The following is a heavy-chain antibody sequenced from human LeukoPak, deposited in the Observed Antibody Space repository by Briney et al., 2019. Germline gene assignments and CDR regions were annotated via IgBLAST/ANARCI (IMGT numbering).Heavy chain of an antibody. CDR1: GFTVSSNY. V-gene: IGHV3-15*01. D-gene: IGHD2-15*01. CDR3: TSAKSLLRY. Sequence: PGGSLRLSCAASGFTVSSNYMSWVRQAPGKGLEWVGRIKNTADGGTIDYAAAVKGRFTISRDDLKKTLYLQMNSLKSEDTALYYCTSAKSLLRYWGQGTLVTVSS. CDR2: IKNTADGGTI. J-gene: IGHJ4*02.